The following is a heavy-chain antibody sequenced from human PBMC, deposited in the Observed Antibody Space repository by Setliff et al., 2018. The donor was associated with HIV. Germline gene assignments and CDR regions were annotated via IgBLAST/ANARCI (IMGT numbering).Heavy chain of an antibody. J-gene: IGHJ4*02. CDR2: ISGSGGST. Sequence: GGSLRLSCASSGFTFSSYAMTWVRQAPGKGLECVAVISGSGGSTYYADSVKGRFTISRDNANNTLYLQMNSLRAEDTAIYYCVRGTPHYFGTDYWGQGTLVTVSS. D-gene: IGHD3-9*01. CDR3: VRGTPHYFGTDY. CDR1: GFTFSSYA. V-gene: IGHV3-23*01.